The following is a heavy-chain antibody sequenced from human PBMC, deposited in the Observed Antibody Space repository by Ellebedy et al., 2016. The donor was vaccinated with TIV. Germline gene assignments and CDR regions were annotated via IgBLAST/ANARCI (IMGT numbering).Heavy chain of an antibody. D-gene: IGHD2-2*02. CDR2: IRGSGVST. Sequence: GESLKISXAASGFTFSSYAMSWVRQAPGKGLEWVSAIRGSGVSTSYADSVKGRFTISRDNSKNTLYLQMNSLRAEDTAVYYCAKDPGYCSSTSCYRYFQHWGQGTLVTVSS. J-gene: IGHJ1*01. CDR1: GFTFSSYA. CDR3: AKDPGYCSSTSCYRYFQH. V-gene: IGHV3-23*01.